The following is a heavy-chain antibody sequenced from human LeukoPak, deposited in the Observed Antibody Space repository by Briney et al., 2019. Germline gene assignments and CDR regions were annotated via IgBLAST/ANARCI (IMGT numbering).Heavy chain of an antibody. V-gene: IGHV3-7*01. Sequence: GGSLRLSCADSGVTFSSDWMSWVRQAPGKGLEWVAHIKPDGSEKYYVDSMKGRFTISRDNTKNSLSLQMNSLRAEDTAVYYCAELGITMIGGVWGKGTTVTISS. D-gene: IGHD3-10*02. CDR2: IKPDGSEK. J-gene: IGHJ6*04. CDR1: GVTFSSDW. CDR3: AELGITMIGGV.